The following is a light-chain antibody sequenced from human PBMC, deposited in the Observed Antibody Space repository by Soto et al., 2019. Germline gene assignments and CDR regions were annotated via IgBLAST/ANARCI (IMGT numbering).Light chain of an antibody. CDR1: SSNIGAGYD. V-gene: IGLV1-40*01. J-gene: IGLJ2*01. CDR3: HSYDSSLSAVV. Sequence: QAVVTQPPSVSGAPGQTVTISCTGSSSNIGAGYDVHWYQQLPGTAPKLLIYANSNRPSGVPDRFSGSKSGTSASLAITGLQAEDAADYYCHSYDSSLSAVVFGEGTKLTVL. CDR2: ANS.